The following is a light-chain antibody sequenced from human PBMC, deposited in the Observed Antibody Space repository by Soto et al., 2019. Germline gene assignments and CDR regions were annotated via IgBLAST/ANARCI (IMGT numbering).Light chain of an antibody. Sequence: EIVLTPSPGTLSLSPGPRATLSCRASQSVSSYLAWYQQKPGQAPRLLIYDASNRATGIPARFSGSGSGTDFTLTISSLEPEEFAVYYCKQRSNWPITVGQGTRLEI. CDR1: QSVSSY. CDR3: KQRSNWPIT. J-gene: IGKJ5*01. CDR2: DAS. V-gene: IGKV3-11*01.